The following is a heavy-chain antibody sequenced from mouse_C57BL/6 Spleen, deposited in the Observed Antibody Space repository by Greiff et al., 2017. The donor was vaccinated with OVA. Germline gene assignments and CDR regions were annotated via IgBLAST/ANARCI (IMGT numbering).Heavy chain of an antibody. V-gene: IGHV5-17*01. J-gene: IGHJ2*01. Sequence: EVKVVESGGGLVKPGGSLKLSCAASGFTFSDYGMHWVRQAPEKGLEWVAYISSGSSTIYYADTVKGRFTISRDNAKNTLFLQMTSLRSEDTAMYYCARHDYDFDDWGQGTTLTVSS. CDR2: ISSGSSTI. CDR1: GFTFSDYG. D-gene: IGHD2-4*01. CDR3: ARHDYDFDD.